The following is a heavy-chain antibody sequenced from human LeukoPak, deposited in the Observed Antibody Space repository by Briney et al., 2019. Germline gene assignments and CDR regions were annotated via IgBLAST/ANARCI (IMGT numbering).Heavy chain of an antibody. D-gene: IGHD2-2*01. V-gene: IGHV3-21*01. CDR2: ISSSSSYI. CDR3: AREAPTSCHDY. J-gene: IGHJ4*02. Sequence: GGSLRLSCAASGFTFSSYSMNWVRQAPGKGLEWVSSISSSSSYIYYADSVKGRFTISRDNAKNSLYLQMNSLRAEDTAVYYCAREAPTSCHDYWGQGTLVTVSS. CDR1: GFTFSSYS.